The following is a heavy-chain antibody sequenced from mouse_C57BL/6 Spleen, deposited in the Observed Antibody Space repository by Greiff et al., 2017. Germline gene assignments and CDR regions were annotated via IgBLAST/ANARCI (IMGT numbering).Heavy chain of an antibody. CDR1: GYTFTDYY. V-gene: IGHV1-77*01. Sequence: QVQLQQSGAELVKPGASVKISCKASGYTFTDYYITWVKQRPGQGLEWIGKIGPGSGSTYYTETFKGKATLSADTSSSTAYMPLSSLTSEDSAVYFCARGGYYCYFDVWGTGTTVTVSS. D-gene: IGHD1-1*02. CDR3: ARGGYYCYFDV. J-gene: IGHJ1*03. CDR2: IGPGSGST.